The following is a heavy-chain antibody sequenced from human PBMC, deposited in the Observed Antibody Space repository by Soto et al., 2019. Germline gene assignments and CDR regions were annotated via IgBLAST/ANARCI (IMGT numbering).Heavy chain of an antibody. Sequence: ASVKVSCKASGYTFTGYYMHWVRQAPGQGLEWMGWISPNSGGTNYAQKFQGWVTMTRDTSISTAYMELSRLRSDDTAVYYCARDRGYCSSTSCSRNNDAFDIWGQGTMVPASS. CDR3: ARDRGYCSSTSCSRNNDAFDI. CDR2: ISPNSGGT. CDR1: GYTFTGYY. D-gene: IGHD2-2*01. V-gene: IGHV1-2*04. J-gene: IGHJ3*02.